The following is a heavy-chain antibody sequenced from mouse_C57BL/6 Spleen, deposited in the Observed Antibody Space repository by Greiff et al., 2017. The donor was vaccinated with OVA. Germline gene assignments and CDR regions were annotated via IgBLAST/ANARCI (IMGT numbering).Heavy chain of an antibody. Sequence: EVQLQQSGPELVKPGVSVRLSFKASGYTFTDYYITGWKRSHGKSREWIGDINPNNGGTSYNQKFKGKATVTVDKSSSTAYMELRSLTSEDSAVYYCARNDYDPHYYAMDYWGQGTSVTVSS. D-gene: IGHD2-4*01. CDR2: INPNNGGT. J-gene: IGHJ4*01. CDR3: ARNDYDPHYYAMDY. V-gene: IGHV1-26*01. CDR1: GYTFTDYY.